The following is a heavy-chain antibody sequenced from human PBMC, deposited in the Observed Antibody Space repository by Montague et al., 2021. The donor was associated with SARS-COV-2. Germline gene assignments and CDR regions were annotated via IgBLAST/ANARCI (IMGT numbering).Heavy chain of an antibody. CDR1: GGSITGFY. V-gene: IGHV4-4*07. Sequence: SETLSLTCAVSGGSITGFYWSWVRQPAGKGLEWIGRVTNSGTTNXNPSLRSRVTMSVDTSKNQFSLNLNSVTAADTAIYYCARTPSRSLSLDSWGQGTLVTVSS. CDR3: ARTPSRSLSLDS. D-gene: IGHD3-16*02. J-gene: IGHJ4*02. CDR2: VTNSGTT.